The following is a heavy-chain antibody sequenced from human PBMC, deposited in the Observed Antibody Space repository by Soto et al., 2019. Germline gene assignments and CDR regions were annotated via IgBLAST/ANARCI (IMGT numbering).Heavy chain of an antibody. V-gene: IGHV3-23*01. CDR1: GFTFSNYA. Sequence: WGSLGLGCVSSGFTFSNYAMNWVRQAPGKGLEWVSAISGSGGSTYYADSVKGRFTISRDNSRNTLFLQMNSLRAEDTAVYYCAKEGATSRTSEADYWGQGTMVTVSS. J-gene: IGHJ4*02. CDR2: ISGSGGST. D-gene: IGHD1-26*01. CDR3: AKEGATSRTSEADY.